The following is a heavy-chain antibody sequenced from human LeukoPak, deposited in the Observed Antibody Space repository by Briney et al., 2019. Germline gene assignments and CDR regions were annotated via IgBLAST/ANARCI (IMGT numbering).Heavy chain of an antibody. V-gene: IGHV1-3*01. J-gene: IGHJ4*02. D-gene: IGHD6-13*01. CDR3: AASSWASEYYFDY. Sequence: ASVKVSCKASGYTFTSYAMHWVRQAPGQRLEWMGWINAGNGNTKYSQKFQGRVTITRDTSASTAYMELSSLRSEDTAVYYCAASSWASEYYFDYWGQGTLVTVPS. CDR1: GYTFTSYA. CDR2: INAGNGNT.